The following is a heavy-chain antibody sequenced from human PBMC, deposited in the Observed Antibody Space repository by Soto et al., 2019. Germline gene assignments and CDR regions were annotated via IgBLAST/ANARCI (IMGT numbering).Heavy chain of an antibody. CDR2: ISYDGSNK. Sequence: QVQLVESGGGVVQPGRSLRLSCAASGFTFSSYGMHWVRQAPGKGLEWVAVISYDGSNKYYADSVKGRFTISRDNSKNKLYLQMKRLRAEDTAVYYCAKAIFSAYASFDSWGQGTLVTVSS. J-gene: IGHJ4*02. V-gene: IGHV3-30*18. D-gene: IGHD5-12*01. CDR3: AKAIFSAYASFDS. CDR1: GFTFSSYG.